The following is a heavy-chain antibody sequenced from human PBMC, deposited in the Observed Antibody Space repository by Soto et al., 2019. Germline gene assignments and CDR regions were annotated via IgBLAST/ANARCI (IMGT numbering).Heavy chain of an antibody. CDR1: GGSIMSYY. CDR2: IYTTGST. CDR3: ARDLGRDAIDV. D-gene: IGHD2-15*01. Sequence: PAPLSLTCSASGGSIMSYYWTWIRQAAGKGQEWIGRIYTTGSTNYNPSLKGRVTMSVDTSKNQFSLRLSSVTAADTAVYYCARDLGRDAIDVYGHGTTVTVSS. V-gene: IGHV4-4*07. J-gene: IGHJ6*02.